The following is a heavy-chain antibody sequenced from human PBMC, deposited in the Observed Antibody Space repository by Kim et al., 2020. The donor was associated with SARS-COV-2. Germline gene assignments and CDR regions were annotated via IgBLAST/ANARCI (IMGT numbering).Heavy chain of an antibody. D-gene: IGHD3-9*01. Sequence: GGSLRLSCAASGFTFSSYWMHWVRQAPGKGLVWVSRINSDGSSTSYADSVKGRFTISRDNAKNTLYLQMNSLRAEDTAVYYCANHFGYFDWLLDYWGQGTLVTVSS. J-gene: IGHJ4*02. CDR3: ANHFGYFDWLLDY. CDR1: GFTFSSYW. V-gene: IGHV3-74*01. CDR2: INSDGSST.